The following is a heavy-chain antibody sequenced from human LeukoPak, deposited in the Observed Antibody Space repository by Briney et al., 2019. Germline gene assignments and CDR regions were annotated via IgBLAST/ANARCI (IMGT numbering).Heavy chain of an antibody. J-gene: IGHJ4*02. CDR1: GFTFSESW. V-gene: IGHV3-7*03. CDR2: IKHDEREE. CDR3: ARDADGGNS. D-gene: IGHD4-23*01. Sequence: GGSLRLSCVASGFTFSESWMTWVRQAPGKGLEWVASIKHDEREEYYADSVKGRFSMSRDNGKNSLYLQMNSLRAEDTAVYYCARDADGGNSWGQGTLVTVSS.